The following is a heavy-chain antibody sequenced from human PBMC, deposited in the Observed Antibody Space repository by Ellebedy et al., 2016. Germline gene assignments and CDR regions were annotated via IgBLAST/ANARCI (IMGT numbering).Heavy chain of an antibody. CDR3: ARGLGWDGYTPDY. CDR1: SYTFTSYG. V-gene: IGHV1-69*04. D-gene: IGHD5-24*01. Sequence: SVKVSXKASSYTFTSYGISWVRQAPGQGLEWMGRIIPILGIANYAQKFQGRVTITADKSTSTAYMELSSLRSEDTAVYYCARGLGWDGYTPDYWGQGTLVTVSS. CDR2: IIPILGIA. J-gene: IGHJ4*02.